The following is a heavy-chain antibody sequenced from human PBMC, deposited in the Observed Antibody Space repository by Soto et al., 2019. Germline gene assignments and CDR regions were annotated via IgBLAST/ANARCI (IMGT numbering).Heavy chain of an antibody. V-gene: IGHV3-23*01. CDR3: AKDRH. J-gene: IGHJ1*01. Sequence: EVQLLESGGGLVQPGGSLRLSCAASGFTFSSYAMSWVRQAPGKGLEWVSVVSVSGDSTYYADSVKGLCTISRDNSKNTLYLQMDSLRVEYTAVYYCAKDRHWGQGTLVTVSS. CDR1: GFTFSSYA. CDR2: VSVSGDST.